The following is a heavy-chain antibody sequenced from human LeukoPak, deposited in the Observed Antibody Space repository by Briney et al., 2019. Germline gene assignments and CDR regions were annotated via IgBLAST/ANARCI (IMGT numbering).Heavy chain of an antibody. Sequence: PGGSLRLSCAASGFTFSSYEMNWVRQAPGKGLEWVSYISSSGSTIYCADSVKGRFTISRDNAKNSLYLQMNSLRAEDTAVYYCSKGSPAFDIWGQGTMVTVSS. V-gene: IGHV3-48*03. CDR3: SKGSPAFDI. CDR1: GFTFSSYE. J-gene: IGHJ3*02. CDR2: ISSSGSTI.